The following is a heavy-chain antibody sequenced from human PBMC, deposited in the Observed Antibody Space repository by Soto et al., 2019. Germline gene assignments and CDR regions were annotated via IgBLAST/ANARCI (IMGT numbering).Heavy chain of an antibody. CDR1: GFTFSSYG. CDR2: IWYDGSNK. Sequence: GGSLRLSCAASGFTFSSYGVHWVRQAPGKGLEWVAVIWYDGSNKYYADSVKGRFTISRDNSKNTLYLQMNSLRAEDTAVYYCARDLRYYDILTGYYVYYYYGMDVWGQGTTVTVSS. CDR3: ARDLRYYDILTGYYVYYYYGMDV. D-gene: IGHD3-9*01. J-gene: IGHJ6*02. V-gene: IGHV3-33*01.